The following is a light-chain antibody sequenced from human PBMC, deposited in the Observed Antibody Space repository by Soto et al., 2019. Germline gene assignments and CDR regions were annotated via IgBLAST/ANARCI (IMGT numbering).Light chain of an antibody. J-gene: IGLJ2*01. CDR2: EVT. V-gene: IGLV2-8*01. Sequence: QSALTQPPSASGSPGQSVTISCAGSSSDIGASNSVSWYQQHPGKAPKLLISEVTKRPSGAPDRFSGSKSGNPASLTVSGLQADDEADYYCGSKAGSNKHVVFGGGTKLTVL. CDR1: SSDIGASNS. CDR3: GSKAGSNKHVV.